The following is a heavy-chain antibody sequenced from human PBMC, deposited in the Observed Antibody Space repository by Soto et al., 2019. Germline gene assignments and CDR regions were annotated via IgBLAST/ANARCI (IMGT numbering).Heavy chain of an antibody. CDR3: ARHSQLLWFGKEYNWFDP. D-gene: IGHD3-10*01. Sequence: SETLSLTCTVSGGSISSSSYYWGWIRQPPGKGLEWIGSIYYSGSTYYNPSLKSRVTISVDTSKNQFSLKLSSVTAADTAVYYCARHSQLLWFGKEYNWFDPWGQGTLVTVSS. CDR2: IYYSGST. J-gene: IGHJ5*02. V-gene: IGHV4-39*01. CDR1: GGSISSSSYY.